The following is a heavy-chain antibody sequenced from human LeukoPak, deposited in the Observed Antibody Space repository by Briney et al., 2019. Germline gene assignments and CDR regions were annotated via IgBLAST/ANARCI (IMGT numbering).Heavy chain of an antibody. D-gene: IGHD6-13*01. CDR3: AKDAGSSWNPSPYYYYYMDV. CDR1: GFRFSNYA. CDR2: ISGGGSST. J-gene: IGHJ6*03. Sequence: PGGSLRLSCTASGFRFSNYAMNWVRQAPGKGLEWVSVISGGGSSTNNADSVKGRFTISRENSKNTLYLQMNSLRAEDTAVYYCAKDAGSSWNPSPYYYYYMDVWGKGTTVTVSS. V-gene: IGHV3-23*01.